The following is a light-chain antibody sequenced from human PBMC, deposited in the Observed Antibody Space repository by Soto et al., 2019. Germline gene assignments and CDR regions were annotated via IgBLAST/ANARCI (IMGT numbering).Light chain of an antibody. Sequence: EIVLTQSPGTLSLSPGVRATLSCRASQSVSSSYLAWYQQKPGQAPRLLIYGASSSATGIPDRFSVSGSGTDFTLTISRLEPEDFAVYYCQQYGSSPWTFGQGTKVEIK. CDR2: GAS. V-gene: IGKV3-20*01. CDR1: QSVSSSY. J-gene: IGKJ1*01. CDR3: QQYGSSPWT.